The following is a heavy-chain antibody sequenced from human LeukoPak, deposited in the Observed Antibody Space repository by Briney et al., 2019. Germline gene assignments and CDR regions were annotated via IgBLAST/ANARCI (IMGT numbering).Heavy chain of an antibody. Sequence: PGGSLRLSCAASGFTFSNYWMHWVRQAPGKRLLWVSRINSDGSGTSYADSVKGRFTISRDNAKNTLYLQMNSLRAEDTVVYYCAFDMITFGGVDYWGQGTLVTVSS. CDR2: INSDGSGT. CDR1: GFTFSNYW. J-gene: IGHJ4*02. CDR3: AFDMITFGGVDY. D-gene: IGHD3-16*01. V-gene: IGHV3-74*01.